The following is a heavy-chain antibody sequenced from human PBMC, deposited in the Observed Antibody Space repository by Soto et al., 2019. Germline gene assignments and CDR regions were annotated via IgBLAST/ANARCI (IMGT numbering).Heavy chain of an antibody. Sequence: SQTLSLTCVISGDSVSSNNAAWNWIRQSPARRLKRLGRTYYRSKWHNDYTVSVKSRITINPDTSKNQFSLQLNSVTPEDTAVFYCSRGGSSWYGAYYYYDMDVGGQGTTVTVS. CDR3: SRGGSSWYGAYYYYDMDV. V-gene: IGHV6-1*01. CDR2: TYYRSKWHN. J-gene: IGHJ6*02. D-gene: IGHD6-13*01. CDR1: GDSVSSNNAA.